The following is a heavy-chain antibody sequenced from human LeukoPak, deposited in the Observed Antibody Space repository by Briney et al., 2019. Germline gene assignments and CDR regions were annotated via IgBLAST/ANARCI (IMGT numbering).Heavy chain of an antibody. CDR2: IYPGDSDT. J-gene: IGHJ4*02. D-gene: IGHD3-22*01. Sequence: GESLKISCKGSGYSFTNYWIGWVRQMPGKGLEWMGIIYPGDSDTRYSPSFQGQVTISADKSISTAYLQWSSLKASDTAMYYCARLDYYDSSGYSDFDYWGQGTLVTVSS. CDR1: GYSFTNYW. CDR3: ARLDYYDSSGYSDFDY. V-gene: IGHV5-51*01.